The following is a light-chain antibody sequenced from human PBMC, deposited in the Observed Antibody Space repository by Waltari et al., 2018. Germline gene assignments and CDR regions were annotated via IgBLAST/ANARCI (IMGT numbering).Light chain of an antibody. Sequence: DIQMTQSPSSLSASVGDRVTITCQASQDIDNHLNWYQQKAGKVPKVLIYDASKLETGVPSRLSGSRSGTDFTFTISSLQPEDIATYYCQQYDNLPYSFGQGTKLEIK. CDR3: QQYDNLPYS. CDR1: QDIDNH. J-gene: IGKJ2*03. CDR2: DAS. V-gene: IGKV1-33*01.